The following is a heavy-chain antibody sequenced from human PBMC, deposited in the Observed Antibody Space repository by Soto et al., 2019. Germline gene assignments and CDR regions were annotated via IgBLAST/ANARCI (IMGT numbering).Heavy chain of an antibody. J-gene: IGHJ6*02. V-gene: IGHV4-38-2*02. D-gene: IGHD3-9*01. CDR3: ARDRPTISWSVGMDV. CDR1: GYSISSGYY. CDR2: IYHSGST. Sequence: PSETLSLTCAVSGYSISSGYYWGWIRQPPGKGLEWIGSIYHSGSTYYNPSLKSRVTISVDTSKNQFSLKLSSVTAADTAVYYCARDRPTISWSVGMDVWGQGTTVTVSS.